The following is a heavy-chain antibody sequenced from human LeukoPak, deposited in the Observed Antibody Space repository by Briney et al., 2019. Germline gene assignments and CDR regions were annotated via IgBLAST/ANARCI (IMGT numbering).Heavy chain of an antibody. V-gene: IGHV3-7*01. CDR3: TRELRTFDY. D-gene: IGHD3-16*01. CDR2: IKQNGNEK. CDR1: GFTSSSYW. J-gene: IGHJ4*02. Sequence: GGSLRLSCAASGFTSSSYWMTWVRQAPGKGLEWVANIKQNGNEKNYVDSVEGRFTISRDNAKNSLYLQMNSLRAEDTAVYYCTRELRTFDYWGQGTLVTVSS.